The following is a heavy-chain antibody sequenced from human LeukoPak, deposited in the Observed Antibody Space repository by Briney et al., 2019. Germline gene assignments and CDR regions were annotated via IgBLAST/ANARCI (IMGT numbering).Heavy chain of an antibody. CDR2: IYYSGST. Sequence: SETLSLTCTVSGGSVSSGRYYWSWIRQPPGKGLEWIGYIYYSGSTNYNPSLKSRVTISVDTSKNQFSLKLSSVTAADTAVYYCARERYCSGGSCYFDAFDIWGQGTMVTVSS. D-gene: IGHD2-15*01. V-gene: IGHV4-61*01. CDR3: ARERYCSGGSCYFDAFDI. J-gene: IGHJ3*02. CDR1: GGSVSSGRYY.